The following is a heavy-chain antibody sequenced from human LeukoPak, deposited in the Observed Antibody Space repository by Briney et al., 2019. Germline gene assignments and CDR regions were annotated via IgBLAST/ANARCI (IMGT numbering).Heavy chain of an antibody. CDR3: ARVTTVTTVFGATGDIDY. J-gene: IGHJ4*02. V-gene: IGHV1-8*03. D-gene: IGHD4-17*01. CDR2: MNPNSGNT. Sequence: GASVKVSCKASGYTFTSYDINWVRQATGQGLEWMGWMNPNSGNTGYAQKFQGRVTITRNTSISTAYMELSSLRSEDTAVYYCARVTTVTTVFGATGDIDYWGQGTLVTVSS. CDR1: GYTFTSYD.